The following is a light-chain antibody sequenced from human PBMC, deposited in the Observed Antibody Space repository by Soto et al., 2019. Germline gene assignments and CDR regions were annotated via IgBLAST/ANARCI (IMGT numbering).Light chain of an antibody. V-gene: IGKV1-39*01. CDR2: AAS. Sequence: IQMTQSPSSLSASVGDRVTITCRASQSISRYLNWYQQKPGKAPKLLIYAASSLQGGVPSRFSGSGSGTDFTLTISSLQPEDFATYYCQQSYSTPPGTFGQGTKLEIK. CDR3: QQSYSTPPGT. J-gene: IGKJ2*01. CDR1: QSISRY.